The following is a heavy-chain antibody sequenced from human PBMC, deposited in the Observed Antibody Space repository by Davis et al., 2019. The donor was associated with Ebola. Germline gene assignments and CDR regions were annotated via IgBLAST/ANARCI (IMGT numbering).Heavy chain of an antibody. CDR1: GFTFSSYA. J-gene: IGHJ4*02. Sequence: GESLKISCAASGFTFSSYAMSWVRQAPGKGLEWVSAISGSGGSTYYADSVKGRFTISRDNSKNTLYLQMNSLRAEDTAVYYCANWAVVTATDFDYWGQGTLVTVSS. CDR3: ANWAVVTATDFDY. CDR2: ISGSGGST. D-gene: IGHD2-21*02. V-gene: IGHV3-23*01.